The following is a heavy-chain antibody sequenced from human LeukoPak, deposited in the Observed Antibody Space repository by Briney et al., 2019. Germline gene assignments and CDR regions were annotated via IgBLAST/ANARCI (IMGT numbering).Heavy chain of an antibody. CDR1: GGTFSTYA. CDR2: INPNSGGT. Sequence: ASVKVSCKASGGTFSTYAIAWVRQAPGQGLEWMGWINPNSGGTNYAQKFQGRVTMTRDTSISTAYMELSRLRSDDTAVYYCARDGAITGTTSWFDPWGQGTLVTVSS. V-gene: IGHV1-2*02. J-gene: IGHJ5*02. CDR3: ARDGAITGTTSWFDP. D-gene: IGHD1/OR15-1a*01.